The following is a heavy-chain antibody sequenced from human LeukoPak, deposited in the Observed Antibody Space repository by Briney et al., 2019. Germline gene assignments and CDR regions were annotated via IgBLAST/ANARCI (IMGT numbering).Heavy chain of an antibody. J-gene: IGHJ4*02. D-gene: IGHD6-13*01. CDR1: GFTFSKYG. Sequence: GGPVRLSCGASGFTFSKYGMHGFPEPRGKGVVWVAVISYCGSNQYYIDSVKGLFTISRDNSKNTLYLQMNSLRAEDTAVYYCTKDGSNWQTSAVYLPGDYWGQGTLVSVSS. CDR3: TKDGSNWQTSAVYLPGDY. CDR2: ISYCGSNQ. V-gene: IGHV3-30*18.